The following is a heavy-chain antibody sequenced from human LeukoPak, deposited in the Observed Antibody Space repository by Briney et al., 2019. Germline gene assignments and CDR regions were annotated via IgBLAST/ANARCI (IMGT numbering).Heavy chain of an antibody. V-gene: IGHV1-8*01. CDR2: MNPNSGNT. D-gene: IGHD2-15*01. J-gene: IGHJ5*02. CDR3: ARGSYRYCSGVSCYHYSNWFDP. Sequence: GASVKVSCKASGYTFTSYDINWVRQAPGQGLEWMGWMNPNSGNTGYAQKFQGRVTMTMNTSISTAYMDLSSLRSEDTAVYYCARGSYRYCSGVSCYHYSNWFDPWGQGTLVTVSS. CDR1: GYTFTSYD.